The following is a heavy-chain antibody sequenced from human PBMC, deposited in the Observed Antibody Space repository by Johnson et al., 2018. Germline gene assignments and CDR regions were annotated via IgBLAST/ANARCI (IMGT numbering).Heavy chain of an antibody. CDR1: GFTFSSYG. J-gene: IGHJ6*02. CDR3: AKDDPRYGMDV. V-gene: IGHV3-30*18. Sequence: QVQLVESGGGVVQXGRSLRLSCAASGFTFSSYGMHWVRQAPGKGLEWVAVISYDGSNKYYADSVKGRFTISRDNSKNTLYLQMNSLRAEDTAVYYCAKDDPRYGMDVWGQGTTVTVSS. CDR2: ISYDGSNK.